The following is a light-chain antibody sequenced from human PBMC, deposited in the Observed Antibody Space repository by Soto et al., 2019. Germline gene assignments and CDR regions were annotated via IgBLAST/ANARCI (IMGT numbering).Light chain of an antibody. CDR3: QQYNPYSPGIT. Sequence: DIQMTQSPSTLSASIGDRVTITCRASHSISTWLAWYQQKPGKAPKLLIYKASNLQSGVPSRFSGSGSGTEFPHTICSLQPDDFTTYYCQQYNPYSPGITFGQETRLEIK. CDR1: HSISTW. V-gene: IGKV1-5*03. CDR2: KAS. J-gene: IGKJ5*01.